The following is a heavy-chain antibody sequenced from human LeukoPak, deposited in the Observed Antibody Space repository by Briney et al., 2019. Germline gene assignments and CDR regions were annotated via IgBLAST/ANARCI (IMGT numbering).Heavy chain of an antibody. J-gene: IGHJ2*01. V-gene: IGHV4-4*02. Sequence: PSETLSLTCAVSGGSISSSNWWSWVRQPPGKGLEWIGEIYHSGSTNYNPSLKSRVTISVDKSKNQFSLKLSSVTAADTAVYYCAKYGNSPYWYFDLWGRGTLVTVSS. D-gene: IGHD4-23*01. CDR1: GGSISSSNW. CDR3: AKYGNSPYWYFDL. CDR2: IYHSGST.